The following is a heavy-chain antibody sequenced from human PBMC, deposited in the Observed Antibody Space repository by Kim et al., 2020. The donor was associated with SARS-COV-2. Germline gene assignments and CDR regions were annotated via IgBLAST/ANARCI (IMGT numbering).Heavy chain of an antibody. V-gene: IGHV3-11*04. D-gene: IGHD3-10*01. Sequence: TIYYAESVKGRFTISRDNAKNSLYLQMNSLRAEDTAVYYCARGYGSGSNSWGQGTLVTVSS. CDR2: TI. J-gene: IGHJ4*02. CDR3: ARGYGSGSNS.